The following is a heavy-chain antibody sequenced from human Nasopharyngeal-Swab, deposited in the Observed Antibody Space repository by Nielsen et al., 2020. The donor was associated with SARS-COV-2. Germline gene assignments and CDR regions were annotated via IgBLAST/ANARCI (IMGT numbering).Heavy chain of an antibody. CDR2: ISWNSGSI. J-gene: IGHJ4*02. CDR1: GFTFDDYA. CDR3: AKDDNAAVVGPLGY. D-gene: IGHD6-19*01. Sequence: SLKISCAASGFTFDDYAMHWVRQAPGKGLEWVSGISWNSGSIGYADSVKGRFTISRDNAKNSLYLQMNSLRAEDTALYYCAKDDNAAVVGPLGYWGQGTLVTVSS. V-gene: IGHV3-9*01.